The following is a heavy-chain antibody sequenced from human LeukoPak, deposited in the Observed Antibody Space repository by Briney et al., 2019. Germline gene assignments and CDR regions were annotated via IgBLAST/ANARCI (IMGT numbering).Heavy chain of an antibody. Sequence: GGPLRLSCAASGFTFSSYEMNWVRQAPGKGLEWVSYISSSGSTIYYADSVKGRFTISGDNAKNSLYLQMNSLRAEDTAVYYCAELGITMIGGVWGKGTTVTISS. V-gene: IGHV3-48*03. CDR3: AELGITMIGGV. D-gene: IGHD3-10*02. J-gene: IGHJ6*04. CDR2: ISSSGSTI. CDR1: GFTFSSYE.